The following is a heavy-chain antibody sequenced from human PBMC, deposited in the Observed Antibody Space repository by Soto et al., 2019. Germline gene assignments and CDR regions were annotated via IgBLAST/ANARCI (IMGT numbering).Heavy chain of an antibody. D-gene: IGHD3-10*01. V-gene: IGHV1-18*01. Sequence: ASVKVSCKASGYTFTSYGISWVRQAPGQGLEWMGWISAYNGNTNYAQKLQGRVTMTTDTSTSTAYMELRSLRSGDTAVYYCARSTMVRGVTLVGFDPWGQGTLVTVSS. CDR3: ARSTMVRGVTLVGFDP. CDR2: ISAYNGNT. J-gene: IGHJ5*02. CDR1: GYTFTSYG.